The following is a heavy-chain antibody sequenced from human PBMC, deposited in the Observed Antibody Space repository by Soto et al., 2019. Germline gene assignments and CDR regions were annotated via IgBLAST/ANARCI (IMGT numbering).Heavy chain of an antibody. D-gene: IGHD1-20*01. CDR2: ISDSGGRT. CDR3: VKARQHCSPYNCYAADY. V-gene: IGHV3-23*01. Sequence: GGSLRLSCAASGFTFSNYAMSWVPQAPGEGLEWVSGISDSGGRTNYADSVKRRFTTSSNNSKNTVHLQTSSLIDADTAVYYCVKARQHCSPYNCYAADYWGQGTLVTVSS. J-gene: IGHJ4*02. CDR1: GFTFSNYA.